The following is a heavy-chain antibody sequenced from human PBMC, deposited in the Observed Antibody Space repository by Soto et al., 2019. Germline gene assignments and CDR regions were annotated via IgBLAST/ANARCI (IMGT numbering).Heavy chain of an antibody. CDR2: ISYSGNT. V-gene: IGHV4-30-4*01. CDR3: ARSGSWYLGYYFDY. D-gene: IGHD6-13*01. J-gene: IGHJ4*02. CDR1: GGSISSGDHY. Sequence: QVQLQESGPGLVKPSQTLSLTCSVSGGSISSGDHYWNWIRQPPGKGLEWIGYISYSGNTYYNPSLKSRMIISVDTSKNQFSLKLSSVTAADTAVYYCARSGSWYLGYYFDYWGQGTLVTVSS.